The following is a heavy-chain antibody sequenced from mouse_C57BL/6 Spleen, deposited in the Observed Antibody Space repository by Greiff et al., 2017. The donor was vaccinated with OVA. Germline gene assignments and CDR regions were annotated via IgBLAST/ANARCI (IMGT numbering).Heavy chain of an antibody. Sequence: QVQLQQPGTELVKPGASVKLSCKASGYTFTSYWMHWVKQRPGQGLEWIGNINPSNGGTNYNEKFKSKATLTVDKSSSTAYMQLSSLTSEDSAVYYCARDGQIYDGYYDDFDYWGQGTTLTVSS. CDR1: GYTFTSYW. D-gene: IGHD2-3*01. CDR3: ARDGQIYDGYYDDFDY. CDR2: INPSNGGT. J-gene: IGHJ2*01. V-gene: IGHV1-53*01.